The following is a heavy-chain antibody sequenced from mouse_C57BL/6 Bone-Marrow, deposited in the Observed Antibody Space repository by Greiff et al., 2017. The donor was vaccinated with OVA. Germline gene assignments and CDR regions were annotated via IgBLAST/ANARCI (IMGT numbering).Heavy chain of an antibody. D-gene: IGHD1-1*01. V-gene: IGHV5-12*01. J-gene: IGHJ1*03. CDR1: GFTFSDYY. CDR3: ARPYYYGSSYRYFDV. CDR2: ISNGGGST. Sequence: DVKLVESGGGLVQPGGSLKLSCAASGFTFSDYYMYWVRQTPEKRLEWVAYISNGGGSTYYPDTVKGRFTISRDNAKNTLYLQMSRLKSEDTAMYYCARPYYYGSSYRYFDVWGTGTTVTVSS.